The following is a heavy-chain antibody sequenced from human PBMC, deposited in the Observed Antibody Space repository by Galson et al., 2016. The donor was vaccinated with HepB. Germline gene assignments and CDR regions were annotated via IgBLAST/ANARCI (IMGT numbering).Heavy chain of an antibody. CDR3: AGGIHS. Sequence: SETLSLTCAVSVGSISGANWWSWVRQPPGKGLEWIGDTYHGGSTNYNPSLKSRVTISIDESKNQFSLEVTSVTAADTAVYYCAGGIHSWGQGILVTVSS. CDR2: TYHGGST. V-gene: IGHV4-4*02. CDR1: VGSISGANW. J-gene: IGHJ4*02. D-gene: IGHD3-3*02.